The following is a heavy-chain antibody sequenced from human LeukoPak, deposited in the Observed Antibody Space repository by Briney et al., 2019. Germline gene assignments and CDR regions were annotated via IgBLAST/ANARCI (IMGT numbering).Heavy chain of an antibody. CDR1: GGSVSSGSYH. CDR3: ARGGSVKAFDV. J-gene: IGHJ3*01. V-gene: IGHV4-61*01. Sequence: KSSETLSLTCAVSGGSVSSGSYHWSWIRQPPGKGLERIGYIYYTGSTNYNPSLKSRVIISVDTSKNQFSLNLSSVTAADTAVYYRARGGSVKAFDVWGQGTMITVSS. D-gene: IGHD3-16*01. CDR2: IYYTGST.